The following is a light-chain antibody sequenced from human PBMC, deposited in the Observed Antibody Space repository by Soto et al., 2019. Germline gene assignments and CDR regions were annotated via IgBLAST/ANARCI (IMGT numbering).Light chain of an antibody. CDR3: QSDDGSNVV. J-gene: IGLJ2*01. Sequence: NFMLTQPHSVSESPGKTVTISCTRSSGSIASNYVQWYQQRPGSAPTTVIYEDNQRPSGVPERFSGSIDSSSNSASLTISGQRTEDEADYYCQSDDGSNVVFGGGTKLTVL. V-gene: IGLV6-57*04. CDR1: SGSIASNY. CDR2: EDN.